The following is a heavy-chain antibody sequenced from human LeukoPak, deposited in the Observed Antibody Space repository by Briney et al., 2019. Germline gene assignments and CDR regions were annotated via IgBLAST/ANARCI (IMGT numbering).Heavy chain of an antibody. CDR3: ARDQKIHYYYYGMDV. J-gene: IGHJ6*02. CDR1: GGTFSSYA. D-gene: IGHD5-18*01. V-gene: IGHV1-69*04. CDR2: IIPILGIA. Sequence: SVKLSCKASGGTFSSYAISWVRQAPGQGLEWMGRIIPILGIANYAQKFQGRVTITADKSTSTAYMELSSLRSEDTAVYYCARDQKIHYYYYGMDVWDRGTTVTVSS.